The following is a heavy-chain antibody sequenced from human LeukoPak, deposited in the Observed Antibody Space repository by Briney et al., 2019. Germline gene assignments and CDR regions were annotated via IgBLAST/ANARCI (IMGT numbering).Heavy chain of an antibody. D-gene: IGHD2-21*01. CDR2: INAGNGNT. Sequence: ASVKVSCKASGYTFTSYAMHWVRQAPGQRLEWMGWINAGNGNTKYSQKFQGRVTITRDTSASTAYMELSSLRSEDTAVYYCARGTHIVVALAFFDCWGQGTLVTVSS. V-gene: IGHV1-3*01. CDR1: GYTFTSYA. J-gene: IGHJ4*02. CDR3: ARGTHIVVALAFFDC.